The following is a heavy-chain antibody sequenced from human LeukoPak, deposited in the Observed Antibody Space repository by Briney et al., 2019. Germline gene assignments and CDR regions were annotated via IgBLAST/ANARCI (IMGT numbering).Heavy chain of an antibody. Sequence: SETLSLTCAVYGGSFSGYYWSWIRRPPGKGLEWIGEINHSGSTNYNPSLKSRVTISVDTSKNQFSLKLSSVTAADTAVYYCASRTFEVEWLWGQGTLVTASS. CDR2: INHSGST. V-gene: IGHV4-34*01. D-gene: IGHD3-3*01. J-gene: IGHJ4*02. CDR1: GGSFSGYY. CDR3: ASRTFEVEWL.